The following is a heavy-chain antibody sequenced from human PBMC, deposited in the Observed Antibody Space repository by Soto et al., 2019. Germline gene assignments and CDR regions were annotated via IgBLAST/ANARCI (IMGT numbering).Heavy chain of an antibody. CDR3: ARHGDTAMVHDAFDI. D-gene: IGHD5-18*01. Sequence: QLQLQESGPGLVKPSETLSLTCTFSGGSISSSSYYWGWIRQPPGKGLEWIGSIYYSGSTYYNPSLKSRVTKSVETSKNQFSHNLSSVTAADTAVYYCARHGDTAMVHDAFDIWGQGTMVTVSS. V-gene: IGHV4-39*01. CDR1: GGSISSSSYY. J-gene: IGHJ3*02. CDR2: IYYSGST.